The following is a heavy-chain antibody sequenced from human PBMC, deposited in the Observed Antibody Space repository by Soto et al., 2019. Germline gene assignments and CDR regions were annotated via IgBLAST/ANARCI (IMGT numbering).Heavy chain of an antibody. J-gene: IGHJ4*02. Sequence: QVQLVESGGGVVQPGRSLRLSCAVSGFTVSTYGMHWVRQATGKGLEWVAVISRDGGTKYYADSVKGRFTISRDNSRNTLFLEMNSMRGDDMAVYYCTGEVASGYWGQGTLVTVSS. CDR3: TGEVASGY. D-gene: IGHD2-8*02. CDR1: GFTVSTYG. CDR2: ISRDGGTK. V-gene: IGHV3-30*03.